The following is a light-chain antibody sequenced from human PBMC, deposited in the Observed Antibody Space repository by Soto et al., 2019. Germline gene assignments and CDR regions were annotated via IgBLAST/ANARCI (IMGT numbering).Light chain of an antibody. CDR2: KAS. Sequence: DIQMTQSPSTLSASVGDRVTITCRASQSISVWLAWYQQKPGKAPNLLIYKASTLQSGVPSRFSGSGSGTEFTLTNSSLQPDDFATYYCQQYNLYSWTFGQGTKVDIK. J-gene: IGKJ1*01. CDR1: QSISVW. CDR3: QQYNLYSWT. V-gene: IGKV1-5*03.